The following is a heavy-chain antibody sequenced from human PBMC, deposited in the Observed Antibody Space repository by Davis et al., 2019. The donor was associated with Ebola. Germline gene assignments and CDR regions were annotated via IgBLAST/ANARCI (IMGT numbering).Heavy chain of an antibody. V-gene: IGHV4-34*01. CDR3: ARGPSIRGFDY. D-gene: IGHD6-6*01. CDR1: GGSISSYY. J-gene: IGHJ4*02. Sequence: SETLSLTCTVSGGSISSYYWGWIRQPPGKGLEWIGEINHSGSTNYNPSLKSRVTISVDTSKNQFSLKLSSVTAADTAVYYCARGPSIRGFDYWGQGTLVTVSS. CDR2: INHSGST.